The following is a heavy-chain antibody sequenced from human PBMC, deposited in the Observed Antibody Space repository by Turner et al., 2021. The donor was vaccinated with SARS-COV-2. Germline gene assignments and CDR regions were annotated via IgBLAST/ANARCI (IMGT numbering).Heavy chain of an antibody. Sequence: EVQLGESGGGLVKTGGTLRLSGAASGFTLSSYSMNWVRQAPGKGLEWVSCIISSSSYIYYADSVKGRFTISRDNAKNSLYLQMTSLRAEDTAVYYCARWDNYYDSSGYYPDAFDIWGQGTMVTVSS. V-gene: IGHV3-21*01. CDR3: ARWDNYYDSSGYYPDAFDI. CDR2: IISSSSYI. J-gene: IGHJ3*02. CDR1: GFTLSSYS. D-gene: IGHD3-22*01.